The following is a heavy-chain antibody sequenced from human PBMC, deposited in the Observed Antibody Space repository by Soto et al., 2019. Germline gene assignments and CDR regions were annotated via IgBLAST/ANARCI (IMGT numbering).Heavy chain of an antibody. Sequence: SETLSLTCTVSGGSISSSSYYWGWIRQPPGKELEWIGSIYYSGSTYYNPSLKSRVTISVDTSKNQFSLKLSSVTAADTAVYYCARRGIADYYYGMDVWGQGTTVTSP. J-gene: IGHJ6*02. V-gene: IGHV4-39*01. D-gene: IGHD6-13*01. CDR3: ARRGIADYYYGMDV. CDR2: IYYSGST. CDR1: GGSISSSSYY.